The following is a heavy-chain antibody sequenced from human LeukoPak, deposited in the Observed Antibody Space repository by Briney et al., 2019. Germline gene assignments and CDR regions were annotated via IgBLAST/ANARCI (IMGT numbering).Heavy chain of an antibody. Sequence: TGGSLRLSCAASGFTFSSCSMNWVRQPPGKELEWIGYIYYSGSTNYNPSLKSRVTISVDTSKSQFSLKLRSVTTADTALYYCTRSTNLEALDIWGQGTMVTVSS. D-gene: IGHD5-24*01. J-gene: IGHJ3*02. CDR1: GFTFSSCS. V-gene: IGHV4-59*01. CDR2: IYYSGST. CDR3: TRSTNLEALDI.